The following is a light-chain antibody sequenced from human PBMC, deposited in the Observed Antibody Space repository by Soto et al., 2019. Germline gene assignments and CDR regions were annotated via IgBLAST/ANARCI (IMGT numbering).Light chain of an antibody. CDR1: QSVSSSY. CDR3: QQYGSSPGT. Sequence: EFVLTQSPGTLSLSPGERATLSFRASQSVSSSYLAWYQQKPGQAPRLLIYGASSRATGIPDRFSGSGSGTDFTLTISRLEPEDFAVYYCQQYGSSPGTFGQGTKVDIK. V-gene: IGKV3-20*01. J-gene: IGKJ1*01. CDR2: GAS.